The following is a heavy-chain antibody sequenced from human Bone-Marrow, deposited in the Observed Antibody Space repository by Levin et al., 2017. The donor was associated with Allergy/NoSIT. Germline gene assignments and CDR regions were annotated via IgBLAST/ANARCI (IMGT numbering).Heavy chain of an antibody. CDR1: GFTFDDYA. V-gene: IGHV3-43D*03. J-gene: IGHJ2*01. CDR2: ISWDGVTI. Sequence: PGESLKISCAASGFTFDDYAMHWVRHTPGKGLEWVSFISWDGVTIRYADSVKGRFTISRDNSKNSLYLQMNSLRTEDTALYYCAKKGPMDEYSTDWYFDLWGRGTLVTVSS. D-gene: IGHD2/OR15-2a*01. CDR3: AKKGPMDEYSTDWYFDL.